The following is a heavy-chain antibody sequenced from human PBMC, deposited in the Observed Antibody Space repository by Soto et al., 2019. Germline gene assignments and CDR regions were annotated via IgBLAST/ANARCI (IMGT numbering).Heavy chain of an antibody. D-gene: IGHD5-12*01. J-gene: IGHJ4*02. CDR1: GFTFSSYS. V-gene: IGHV3-21*01. CDR3: ERKYSGYDLAYFDS. CDR2: ISSSSSYI. Sequence: EVQLVESGGGLVKPGGSLRLSCAASGFTFSSYSMNWVRQAPGKGLEWVSSISSSSSYISYADSVKGRFTISRDNAKNSLYLQMNSLRAEDTAVYYCERKYSGYDLAYFDSWGQGTLVTVSS.